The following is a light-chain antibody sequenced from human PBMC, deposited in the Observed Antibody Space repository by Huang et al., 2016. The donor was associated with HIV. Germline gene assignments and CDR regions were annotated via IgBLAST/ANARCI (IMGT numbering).Light chain of an antibody. J-gene: IGKJ1*01. CDR3: QQTYSTPWT. Sequence: DIQMTQSPSSLPASIGDRVTITCRASQTISDDLNWYQQKPGKAPKVLIYDVSRLQSGVPSRFSGSGSGTDFTLTISSLQREDFATYFCQQTYSTPWTFGQGTKVEVK. CDR2: DVS. V-gene: IGKV1-39*01. CDR1: QTISDD.